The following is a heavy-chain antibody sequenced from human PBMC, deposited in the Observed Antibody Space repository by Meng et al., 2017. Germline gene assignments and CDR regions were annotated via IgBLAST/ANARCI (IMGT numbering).Heavy chain of an antibody. J-gene: IGHJ5*02. D-gene: IGHD3-3*01. CDR3: ARVLPATIFGVVIDSWFDP. CDR1: GYTFTIYA. Sequence: QVHVGRCGAEGKKPGAAVKVSWKASGYTFTIYAMHWVRQAPGQRLEWMGWINAGNGNTKYSQKFQGRVTITRDTSASTAYMELSSLRSEDTAVYYCARVLPATIFGVVIDSWFDPWGQGTLVTVSS. CDR2: INAGNGNT. V-gene: IGHV1-3*01.